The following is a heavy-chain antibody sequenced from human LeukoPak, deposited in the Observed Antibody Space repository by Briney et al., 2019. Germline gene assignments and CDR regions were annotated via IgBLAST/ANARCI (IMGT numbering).Heavy chain of an antibody. CDR3: ARDPTGATDY. V-gene: IGHV3-23*03. CDR1: GFTFSSYA. CDR2: IYSGGNT. Sequence: GGSLRLSCAASGFTFSSYAMSWVRQAPGKGLEWVSVIYSGGNTYYADSVKGRFTISRDNSKNTLYLQMNSLRAEDTAVYYCARDPTGATDYWGQGTLVTVSS. D-gene: IGHD1-1*01. J-gene: IGHJ4*02.